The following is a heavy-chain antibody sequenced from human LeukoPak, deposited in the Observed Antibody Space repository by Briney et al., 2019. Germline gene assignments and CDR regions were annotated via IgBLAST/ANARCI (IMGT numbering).Heavy chain of an antibody. J-gene: IGHJ6*02. V-gene: IGHV1-2*02. CDR2: INPNSGGT. CDR3: ARDLTLHYGMDV. CDR1: GYTFTGYY. Sequence: ASVKVSCKASGYTFTGYYMHWVRQAPGQGLEWMGWINPNSGGTNYAQKLQGRVTMTTDTSTSTAYMELRSLRSDDTAVYYCARDLTLHYGMDVWGQGTTVTVSS.